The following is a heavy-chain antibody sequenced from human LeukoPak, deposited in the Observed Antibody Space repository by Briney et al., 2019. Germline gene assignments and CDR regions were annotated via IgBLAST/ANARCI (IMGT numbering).Heavy chain of an antibody. Sequence: PPGGAPRTSPADPWFTFSYDAMHLGRPAPREGMEYVSAISSNGGTTHYGNSVKGRFTISRDNSKNTLYLQMGSLRAEDMAVYFCARSSGYGYYFDYWGQGTLVAVSS. CDR2: ISSNGGTT. CDR3: ARSSGYGYYFDY. J-gene: IGHJ4*02. CDR1: WFTFSYDA. V-gene: IGHV3-64*01. D-gene: IGHD3-22*01.